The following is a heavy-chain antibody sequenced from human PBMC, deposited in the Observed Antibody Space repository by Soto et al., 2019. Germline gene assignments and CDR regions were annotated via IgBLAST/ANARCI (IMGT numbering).Heavy chain of an antibody. CDR1: GFTFSSYA. Sequence: GGSLRLSCAASGFTFSSYAMSWVRQAPGKGLEWVSAISGSGGSTYYADSVKGRFTISRDNSKNTLYLQMNSLRAEDTAVYYCAKFRKLWSGSYFYFDYWGQGTLVTVSS. CDR3: AKFRKLWSGSYFYFDY. J-gene: IGHJ4*02. D-gene: IGHD1-26*01. V-gene: IGHV3-23*01. CDR2: ISGSGGST.